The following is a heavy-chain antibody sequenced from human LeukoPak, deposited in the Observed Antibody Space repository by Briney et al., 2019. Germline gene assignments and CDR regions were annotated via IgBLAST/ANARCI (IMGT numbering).Heavy chain of an antibody. J-gene: IGHJ4*02. CDR1: GYSFPSYW. D-gene: IGHD3-10*01. CDR2: IDPSDSYT. V-gene: IGHV5-10-1*01. Sequence: GESLRISCKGSGYSFPSYWNSLVRQMPGEGLGWVGRIDPSDSYTHYSPSFHGHVTISADKSISTAYLQWSSLKASDTAMYYCERLKTGSGSYYHPEYWGQGTLVTVSS. CDR3: ERLKTGSGSYYHPEY.